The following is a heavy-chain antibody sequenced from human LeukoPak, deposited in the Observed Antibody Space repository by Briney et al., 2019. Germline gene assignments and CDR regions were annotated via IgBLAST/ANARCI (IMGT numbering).Heavy chain of an antibody. Sequence: ASVKVSCKASGGTFSSYAISWVRQAPGQGLEWMGGIIPIFGTANYAQKFQGRVTITADESTSTAYMELSSLRSEDTAVYYCARSRSPTVTTPFDYWGQGTLVTVSS. V-gene: IGHV1-69*13. CDR3: ARSRSPTVTTPFDY. D-gene: IGHD4-11*01. CDR2: IIPIFGTA. CDR1: GGTFSSYA. J-gene: IGHJ4*02.